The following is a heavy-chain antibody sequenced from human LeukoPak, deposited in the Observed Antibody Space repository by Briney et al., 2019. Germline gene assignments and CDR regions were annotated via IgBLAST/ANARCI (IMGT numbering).Heavy chain of an antibody. Sequence: HPGGSLRLSCAASGFTVSSNYMSWVRQAPGKGLEWVSVIYSGGSTYYADSVKGRFTISRDNAKNSLYLQMNSLRAEDTALYYCAKDYKGIAVAGTSYFDYWGQGTLVTVSS. CDR1: GFTVSSNY. V-gene: IGHV3-53*05. J-gene: IGHJ4*02. CDR2: IYSGGST. D-gene: IGHD6-19*01. CDR3: AKDYKGIAVAGTSYFDY.